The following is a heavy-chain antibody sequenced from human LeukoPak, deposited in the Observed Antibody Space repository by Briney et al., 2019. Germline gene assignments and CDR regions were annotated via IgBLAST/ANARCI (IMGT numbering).Heavy chain of an antibody. Sequence: ASVKVSCKASEYTFTSHYMHWVRQAPGQGLEWMGMINPSGGSTTYAPKFQGRLTMTRDTSTSTGYMELSSLRSEDTAVYYCARLDTFGSGSYTLFDSWGQGTLVTVSS. CDR2: INPSGGST. D-gene: IGHD3-10*01. CDR1: EYTFTSHY. V-gene: IGHV1-46*01. CDR3: ARLDTFGSGSYTLFDS. J-gene: IGHJ4*02.